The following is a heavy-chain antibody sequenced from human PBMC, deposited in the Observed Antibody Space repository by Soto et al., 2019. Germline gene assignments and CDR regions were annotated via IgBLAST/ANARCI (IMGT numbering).Heavy chain of an antibody. J-gene: IGHJ4*02. D-gene: IGHD6-19*01. CDR3: ARRSSGWYFDY. Sequence: EVQLLVSGGGLVQPGGSLRLSCAAPGFTFSNYAMNWVRQAPGKGLEWVSVISGSGGSTYYADSVKGRFTISRDNSKNTLYLQMNSLRGEDTAVYYCARRSSGWYFDYWGQGTLVTVSS. CDR1: GFTFSNYA. V-gene: IGHV3-23*01. CDR2: ISGSGGST.